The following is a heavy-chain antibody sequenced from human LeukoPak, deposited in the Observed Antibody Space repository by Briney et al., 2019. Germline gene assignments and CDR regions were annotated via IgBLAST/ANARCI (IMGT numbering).Heavy chain of an antibody. D-gene: IGHD5-24*01. CDR1: GGSITNYY. J-gene: IGHJ2*01. V-gene: IGHV4-59*01. CDR3: ARPCRQDAYNGHYWYFDL. Sequence: PSETLSLTCTVSGGSITNYYWNWIRQPPGKDLEWIGCVSYSGRTHYSSALKSRVTISVDTSKNQFSLNLRSVTAADTAVYYCARPCRQDAYNGHYWYFDLWGRGTLVTVSS. CDR2: VSYSGRT.